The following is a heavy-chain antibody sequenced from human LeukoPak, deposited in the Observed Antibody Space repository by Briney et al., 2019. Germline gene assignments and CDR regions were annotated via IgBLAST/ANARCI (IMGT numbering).Heavy chain of an antibody. CDR1: GFTFTSYA. CDR3: VKDEDSSGYYYYFDY. V-gene: IGHV3-64D*09. Sequence: GGSLRLSCAASGFTFTSYAMSWVRQAPGKGLEYVSAISSNGGSTYYADSVKGRFTISRDNSKNTLYLQMSSLRAEDTAVYYCVKDEDSSGYYYYFDYWGQGTLVTVSS. D-gene: IGHD3-22*01. J-gene: IGHJ4*02. CDR2: ISSNGGST.